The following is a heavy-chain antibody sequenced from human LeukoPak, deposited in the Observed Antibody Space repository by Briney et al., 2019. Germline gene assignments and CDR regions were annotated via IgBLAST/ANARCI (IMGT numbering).Heavy chain of an antibody. CDR2: INPNSGGT. CDR3: ARVRPYSSSWYMNYNWFDP. J-gene: IGHJ5*02. D-gene: IGHD6-13*01. V-gene: IGHV1-2*02. Sequence: ASVKVSCKASGYTFTGYYMHWVRQAPGQGLEWMGWINPNSGGTNYAQKFQGRVTMTRDTSTSTAYMELRSLRSDDTAVYYCARVRPYSSSWYMNYNWFDPWGQGTLVTVSS. CDR1: GYTFTGYY.